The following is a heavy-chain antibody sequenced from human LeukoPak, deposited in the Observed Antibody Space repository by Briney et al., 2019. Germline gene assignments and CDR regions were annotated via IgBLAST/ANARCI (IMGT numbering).Heavy chain of an antibody. CDR1: GFFFTSYA. CDR3: ARDGDIVVVPAYYMDV. D-gene: IGHD2-2*01. Sequence: PGGSLRLSCAVSGFFFTSYAMTWVRQAPGKGLEWVSYISSSGSTIYYADPVKGRFTISRDNAKNSLYLQMNSLRAEDTAVYYCARDGDIVVVPAYYMDVWGKGTTVTVSS. CDR2: ISSSGSTI. J-gene: IGHJ6*03. V-gene: IGHV3-48*04.